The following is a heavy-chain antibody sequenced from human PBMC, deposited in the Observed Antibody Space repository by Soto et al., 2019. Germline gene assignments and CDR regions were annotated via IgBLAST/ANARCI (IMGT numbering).Heavy chain of an antibody. J-gene: IGHJ4*02. D-gene: IGHD5-12*01. Sequence: SETLSLTCIVSGGSIRTYYWNWIRQPPGGGLEWIAYIHYSGVTNYSPSLRGRVSISIDRSNNEFSLKVPSVTAADTAVYYCASVYEYKTGAGYWGQGTLVTVSS. CDR2: IHYSGVT. CDR1: GGSIRTYY. CDR3: ASVYEYKTGAGY. V-gene: IGHV4-59*01.